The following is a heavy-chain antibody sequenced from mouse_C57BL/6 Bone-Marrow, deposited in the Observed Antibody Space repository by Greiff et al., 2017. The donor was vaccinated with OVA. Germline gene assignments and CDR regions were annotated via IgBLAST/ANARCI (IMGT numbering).Heavy chain of an antibody. Sequence: EVKLVESGGGLVKPGGSLKLSCAASGFTFSDYGMHWVRQAPEKGLEWVAYISSGSSTIYYADTVKGRFTISRDNAKNTLFLQMTSLRSEDTAMYYCAIYYYGSSPFDYWGQGTTLTVSS. J-gene: IGHJ2*01. CDR3: AIYYYGSSPFDY. D-gene: IGHD1-1*01. CDR1: GFTFSDYG. CDR2: ISSGSSTI. V-gene: IGHV5-17*01.